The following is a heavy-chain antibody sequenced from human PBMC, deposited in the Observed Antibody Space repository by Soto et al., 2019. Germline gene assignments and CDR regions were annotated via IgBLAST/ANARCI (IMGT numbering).Heavy chain of an antibody. Sequence: QLQLQESGPGLLKPSETLSLTCTVSGGSVSSSSYYWGWVRQPPRKGLEWIGCVYYRGSTYYNPSLESRFTIPVDTSKNQLSLKLMPLSAAVTAVSYCGRLDELAKISYYFDYWGQGALVTVSS. V-gene: IGHV4-39*01. J-gene: IGHJ4*02. D-gene: IGHD1-1*01. CDR2: VYYRGST. CDR3: GRLDELAKISYYFDY. CDR1: GGSVSSSSYY.